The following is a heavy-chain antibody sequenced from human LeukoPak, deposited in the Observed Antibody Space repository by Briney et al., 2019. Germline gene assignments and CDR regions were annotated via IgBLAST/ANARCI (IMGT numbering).Heavy chain of an antibody. D-gene: IGHD2-2*03. CDR2: INPSGGST. J-gene: IGHJ4*02. CDR1: GYTFTSYY. V-gene: IGHV1-46*01. CDR3: ATHRGYCSSTSCQNELELDY. Sequence: ASVKVYCKASGYTFTSYYMHWVRQAPGQGLEWMGIINPSGGSTSYAQKFQGRVTMTTDTSTSTAYMELRSLRSDDTAVYYCATHRGYCSSTSCQNELELDYWGQGTLVTVSS.